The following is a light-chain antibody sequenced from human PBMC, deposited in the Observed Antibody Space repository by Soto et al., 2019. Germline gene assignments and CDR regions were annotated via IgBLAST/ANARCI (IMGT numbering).Light chain of an antibody. CDR3: QXXGSSLVH. J-gene: IGKJ2*01. CDR2: GTS. CDR1: QSVSSNY. Sequence: EIVLTQSPGTLSLSPGERATLSCRASQSVSSNYLAWYQQRPGQAPRLLFYGTSTRAAGIPDRFSGSGSGTDFTLTISRLEPEDFAVYYXQXXGSSLVHFXQGTNLEIK. V-gene: IGKV3-20*01.